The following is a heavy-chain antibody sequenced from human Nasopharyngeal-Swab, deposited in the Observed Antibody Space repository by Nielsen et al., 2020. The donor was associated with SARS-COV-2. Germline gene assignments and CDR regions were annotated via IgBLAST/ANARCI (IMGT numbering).Heavy chain of an antibody. V-gene: IGHV4-39*01. J-gene: IGHJ6*02. CDR1: GGSISSSSYY. CDR2: IYYSGST. Sequence: GSLRPSCTVSGGSISSSSYYWGWIRQPPGKGREWIGSIYYSGSTYYNPSLKSRVTISVDTSKNQFSLKLSSVTAADTAVYYCARHGGWFGELADYYYGMDVWGQGTTVTVSS. CDR3: ARHGGWFGELADYYYGMDV. D-gene: IGHD3-10*01.